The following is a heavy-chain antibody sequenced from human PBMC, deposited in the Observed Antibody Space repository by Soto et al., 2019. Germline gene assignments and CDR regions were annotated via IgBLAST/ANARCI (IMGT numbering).Heavy chain of an antibody. CDR2: ISAYNGNT. V-gene: IGHV1-18*01. J-gene: IGHJ3*02. CDR3: ARAGGFSSGWYLGAFDI. Sequence: ASVKVSCKASGYTFTSYGISCVRQAPGQGLEWMGWISAYNGNTNYAQKLQGRVTMTTDTSTSTAYMELRSLRSDDTAVYYCARAGGFSSGWYLGAFDIWGQGTMVTVSS. CDR1: GYTFTSYG. D-gene: IGHD6-19*01.